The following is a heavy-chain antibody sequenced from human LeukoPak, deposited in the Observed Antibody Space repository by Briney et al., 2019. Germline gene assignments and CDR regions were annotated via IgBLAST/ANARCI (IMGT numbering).Heavy chain of an antibody. Sequence: NPSETLSLTCTVSGGSISSYYLSWIRQPPGQGLEWIEYIYYSGSTNYNPSLKSRVTTSVDTSKNQFSLKLSSVTAADTAVYYCARDQSDYSIAFDIWGQGTMVTVSS. CDR2: IYYSGST. D-gene: IGHD2-15*01. J-gene: IGHJ3*02. CDR3: ARDQSDYSIAFDI. CDR1: GGSISSYY. V-gene: IGHV4-59*01.